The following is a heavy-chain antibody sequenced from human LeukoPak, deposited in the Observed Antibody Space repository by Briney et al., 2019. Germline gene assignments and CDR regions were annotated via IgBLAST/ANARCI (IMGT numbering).Heavy chain of an antibody. CDR1: GFTFNNYN. V-gene: IGHV3-21*01. CDR2: ITSGGTYI. CDR3: ARGGGSGYDDY. Sequence: GGSLRLSCAASGFTFNNYNMNWVRQAPGKALEWVSSITSGGTYIFYADSVKGRFTISRDNAKNSLYLQMNSLGPEDTAVYYCARGGGSGYDDYWGQGTLVTVSS. D-gene: IGHD5-12*01. J-gene: IGHJ4*02.